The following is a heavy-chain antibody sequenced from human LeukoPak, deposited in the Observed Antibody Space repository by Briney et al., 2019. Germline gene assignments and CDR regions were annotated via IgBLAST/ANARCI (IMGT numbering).Heavy chain of an antibody. D-gene: IGHD6-19*01. CDR1: GGSISGYY. CDR2: INHSGST. Sequence: PSETLSLTCTVSGGSISGYYWSWIRQPPGKGLEWIGEINHSGSTNYNPSLKSRVTISVDTSKNQFSLKLSSVTAADTAVYYCARRSTAVAGLRGAFDIWGQGTMVTVSS. V-gene: IGHV4-34*01. J-gene: IGHJ3*02. CDR3: ARRSTAVAGLRGAFDI.